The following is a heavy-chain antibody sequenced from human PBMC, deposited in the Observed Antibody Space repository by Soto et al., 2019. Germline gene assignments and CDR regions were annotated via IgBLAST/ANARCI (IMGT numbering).Heavy chain of an antibody. Sequence: GESLKISCNGSGYSFTSYWIGWVRQMPWKGLEWMGIIYPGDSDTRYSPSFQGQVTISADKSISTAYLQWSSLKASDTAMYYCAAAHMGVAVPNWFDPWGHGTLVTVSS. D-gene: IGHD6-19*01. CDR3: AAAHMGVAVPNWFDP. J-gene: IGHJ5*02. CDR2: IYPGDSDT. CDR1: GYSFTSYW. V-gene: IGHV5-51*01.